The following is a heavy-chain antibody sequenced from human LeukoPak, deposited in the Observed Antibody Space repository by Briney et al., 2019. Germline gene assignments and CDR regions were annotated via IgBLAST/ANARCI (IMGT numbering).Heavy chain of an antibody. Sequence: SETLSLTCTVSGDSISGYFWSWIRQPAGKGLEWIGRIHDNGDSNQNPSLKSRITMALDTSRNQVSLKLTSVTAADTAVYYCAALADNFSDGGGFYPYYFHFWGQGTLVTVSS. D-gene: IGHD3-22*01. CDR2: IHDNGDS. CDR3: AALADNFSDGGGFYPYYFHF. J-gene: IGHJ4*02. V-gene: IGHV4-4*07. CDR1: GDSISGYF.